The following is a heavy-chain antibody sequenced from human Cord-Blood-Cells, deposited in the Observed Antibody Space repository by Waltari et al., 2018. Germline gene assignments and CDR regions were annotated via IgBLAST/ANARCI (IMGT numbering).Heavy chain of an antibody. CDR1: GGSISSSSYY. V-gene: IGHV4-39*01. CDR2: IYYSGST. D-gene: IGHD3-9*01. CDR3: ARRTLLRYFDY. Sequence: QLQLQESGPGLVKPSETLSLTCTVPGGSISSSSYYWGWIRQPPGKGLEWIVSIYYSGSTYDNPSLKSRVTISVDTSKNQFSLKLSSVTAADTAVYYCARRTLLRYFDYWGQGTLVTVSS. J-gene: IGHJ4*02.